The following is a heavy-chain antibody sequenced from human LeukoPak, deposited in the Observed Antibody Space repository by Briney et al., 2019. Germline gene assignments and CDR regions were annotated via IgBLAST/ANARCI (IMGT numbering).Heavy chain of an antibody. D-gene: IGHD2-15*01. CDR1: VFTFSSHG. Sequence: GGSLRLSCAASVFTFSSHGMHWVRQAPSKGLEWVGVIWYDGSNKYYADSVKGRFTISRDNSKNKLYLQMNSLRAEDTAVYYCAKDLEEYCSGGSCYSCDYWGQGTLVTVSS. CDR3: AKDLEEYCSGGSCYSCDY. V-gene: IGHV3-33*06. J-gene: IGHJ4*02. CDR2: IWYDGSNK.